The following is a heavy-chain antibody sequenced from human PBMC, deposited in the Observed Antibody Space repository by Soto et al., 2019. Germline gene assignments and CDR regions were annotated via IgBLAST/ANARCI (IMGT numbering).Heavy chain of an antibody. CDR3: AREISYGLDV. CDR1: GYTFTSYD. J-gene: IGHJ6*02. V-gene: IGHV1-8*01. CDR2: MNPNSGNT. Sequence: QVQLVQSGAEVKKPGASVKVSCKASGYTFTSYDINWVRQATGQGLERMGWMNPNSGNTGYAQKFPGRVTKTRNTSISASYMERSSLRSEDTAVYYCAREISYGLDVWGQGTTVTVSS.